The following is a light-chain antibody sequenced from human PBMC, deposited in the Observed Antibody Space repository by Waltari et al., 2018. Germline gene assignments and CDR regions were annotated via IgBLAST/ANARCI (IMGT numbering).Light chain of an antibody. J-gene: IGKJ4*01. CDR2: AAS. CDR1: QGISNY. V-gene: IGKV1-27*01. Sequence: DIQMTQSPSSLSASVGDRVTITCRASQGISNYLAWYQRKPGKVPKLLIYAASTLQSGVPSRFSGSGSGTDFTLTISSLQPEDVATYYCQKYNSAPALTFGGGTKVEIK. CDR3: QKYNSAPALT.